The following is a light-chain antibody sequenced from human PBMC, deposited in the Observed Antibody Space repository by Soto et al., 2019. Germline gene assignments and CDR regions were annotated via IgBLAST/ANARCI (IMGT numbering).Light chain of an antibody. J-gene: IGKJ2*01. CDR2: AAS. CDR3: HPGYRTPYT. CDR1: QSITSF. Sequence: DIPITQSPSSLSASVGDRVTITSRASQSITSFLNWDQQKPGKAPKLLIYAASSLQSGVPSRFRVSGSGTDFTLSISNRQPEDFATYYCHPGYRTPYTVGQGTKLEIK. V-gene: IGKV1-39*01.